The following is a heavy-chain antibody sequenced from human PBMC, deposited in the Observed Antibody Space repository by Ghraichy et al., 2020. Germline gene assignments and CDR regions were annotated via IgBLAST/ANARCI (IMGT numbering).Heavy chain of an antibody. CDR3: ARDRLYYYNSGTYFLSGGMDV. J-gene: IGHJ6*02. CDR2: INPRSGGT. Sequence: ASVKVSCKASGYTFSDNYMHWVRQAPRQGLEWMGWINPRSGGTKYVQRFQGRLTMTRDTSISTAYLEIFSLRSDDTAVYFCARDRLYYYNSGTYFLSGGMDVWGQGTTVTVSS. CDR1: GYTFSDNY. V-gene: IGHV1-2*02. D-gene: IGHD3-10*01.